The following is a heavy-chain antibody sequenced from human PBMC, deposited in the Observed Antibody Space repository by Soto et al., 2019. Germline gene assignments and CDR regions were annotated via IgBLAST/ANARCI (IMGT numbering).Heavy chain of an antibody. Sequence: PGGSLRLSCAASGFTFGNYAVSWVRQAPGKGLEWVSTFTRSGNTYYADSVNGRFTISRDNSKNTLYLQMDSLRAEDTAVYYCAREFAPGSPNYDYWGLGTLVTVSS. J-gene: IGHJ4*02. CDR3: AREFAPGSPNYDY. V-gene: IGHV3-23*01. CDR1: GFTFGNYA. CDR2: FTRSGNT. D-gene: IGHD3-10*01.